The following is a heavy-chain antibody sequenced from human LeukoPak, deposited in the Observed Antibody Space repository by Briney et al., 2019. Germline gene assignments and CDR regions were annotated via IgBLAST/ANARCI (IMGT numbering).Heavy chain of an antibody. CDR3: ARDRATAPLDY. D-gene: IGHD5-12*01. CDR2: INHSGST. V-gene: IGHV4-34*01. J-gene: IGHJ4*02. Sequence: SETLSLTCAVYGGSFCGYYWSWIRQPPGEGLEWSGEINHSGSTNYNPSPKSRVTLSVDTSKNQFSLKLSSVTAADTAVYYCARDRATAPLDYWGQGTLVTVSS. CDR1: GGSFCGYY.